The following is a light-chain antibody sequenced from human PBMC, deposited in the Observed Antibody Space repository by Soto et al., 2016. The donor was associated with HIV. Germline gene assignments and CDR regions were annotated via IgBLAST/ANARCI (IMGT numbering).Light chain of an antibody. J-gene: IGKJ1*01. CDR1: QSASVW. Sequence: DIQMTQFPSTLSASIGDRVTITCRASQSASVWLAWYQQKPGKAPNLLIFKTSTLETGVPSRFSASGSGTDFTLTLSSVQPDDVGTYYCQQYNNVPWTFGQGTKLEMK. V-gene: IGKV1-5*03. CDR3: QQYNNVPWT. CDR2: KTS.